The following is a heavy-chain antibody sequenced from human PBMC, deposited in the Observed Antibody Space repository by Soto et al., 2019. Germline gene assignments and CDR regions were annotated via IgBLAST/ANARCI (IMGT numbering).Heavy chain of an antibody. D-gene: IGHD3-16*01. CDR2: MNPSTGNT. J-gene: IGHJ4*02. Sequence: ASVKVSCKASGYTFTSYDIIWVRQATGQGLEWMGWMNPSTGNTDSAEKFQGRLTMTRNTSISTVYMELNGLRAEDTALYYCAKDLSWGQSDYWGRGTLVTVSS. CDR3: AKDLSWGQSDY. V-gene: IGHV1-8*02. CDR1: GYTFTSYD.